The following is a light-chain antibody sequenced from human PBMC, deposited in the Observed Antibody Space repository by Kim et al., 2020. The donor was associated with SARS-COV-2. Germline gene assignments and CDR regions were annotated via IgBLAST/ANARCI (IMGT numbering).Light chain of an antibody. CDR1: QGISGF. CDR3: QQLNTYPFT. J-gene: IGKJ2*01. CDR2: AAS. V-gene: IGKV1-9*01. Sequence: IQLTQSPSSLSASVGDRVTITCRASQGISGFLTWYQQKPGKAPNLLIYAASTLQSGVPSRFSGSASGTDFTLTISSLQPEDFATYYCQQLNTYPFTFGQGTKLEI.